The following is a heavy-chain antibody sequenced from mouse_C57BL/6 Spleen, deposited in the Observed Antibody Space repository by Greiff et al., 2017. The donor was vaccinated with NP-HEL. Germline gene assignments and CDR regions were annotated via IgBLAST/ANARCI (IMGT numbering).Heavy chain of an antibody. J-gene: IGHJ2*01. CDR1: GYTFTSYW. D-gene: IGHD2-4*01. Sequence: QVQLQQPGAELVRPGSSVKLSCKASGYTFTSYWMDWVKQRPGQGLEWIGNIYPSDSETHYNQKFKDKATLTVDKSSSTDYMQLSSLTSEDSAVYFCARYPYDYDGYYFDYWGQGTTLTVSS. V-gene: IGHV1-61*01. CDR2: IYPSDSET. CDR3: ARYPYDYDGYYFDY.